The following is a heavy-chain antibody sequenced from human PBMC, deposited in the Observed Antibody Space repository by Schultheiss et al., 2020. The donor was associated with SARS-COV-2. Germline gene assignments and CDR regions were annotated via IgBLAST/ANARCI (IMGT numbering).Heavy chain of an antibody. J-gene: IGHJ4*02. CDR1: GYTFTSYA. D-gene: IGHD1-26*01. Sequence: SVKVSCKASGYTFTSYAISWVRQAPGQGLEWMGRIIPILGIANYAQKFQGRVTMTEDTSTDTAYMELSSLRSEDTAVYYCATVFWWELLGNDYWGQGTLVTVSS. V-gene: IGHV1-69*04. CDR2: IIPILGIA. CDR3: ATVFWWELLGNDY.